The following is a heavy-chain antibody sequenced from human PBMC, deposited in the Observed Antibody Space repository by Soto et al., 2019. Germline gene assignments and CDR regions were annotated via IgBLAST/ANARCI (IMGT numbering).Heavy chain of an antibody. J-gene: IGHJ4*02. D-gene: IGHD2-15*01. Sequence: SGPTLVKPTQTLTLTCTFSGFSLSTSGVGVGWIRQPPGKALEWLALIYWDDDKRYSPSLKSRLTITKDTSKNQVVLTMTNMDPVDTATYYCAQLRKEYCSGGSCYLRGYYFDYWGQGTLVTVSS. V-gene: IGHV2-5*02. CDR1: GFSLSTSGVG. CDR2: IYWDDDK. CDR3: AQLRKEYCSGGSCYLRGYYFDY.